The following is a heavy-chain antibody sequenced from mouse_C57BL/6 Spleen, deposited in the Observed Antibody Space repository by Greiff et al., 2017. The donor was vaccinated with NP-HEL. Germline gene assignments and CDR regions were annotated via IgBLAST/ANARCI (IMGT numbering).Heavy chain of an antibody. CDR1: GFTFSDYG. CDR2: ISSGSSTI. V-gene: IGHV5-17*01. Sequence: EVKLVESGGGLVKPGGSLKLSCAASGFTFSDYGMHWVRQAPEKGLEWVAYISSGSSTIYYADTVKGRFTISRDNAKNTLFLQMTSLRSEDTAMYYCARSLLHAMDYWGQGTSVTVSS. CDR3: ARSLLHAMDY. D-gene: IGHD2-10*01. J-gene: IGHJ4*01.